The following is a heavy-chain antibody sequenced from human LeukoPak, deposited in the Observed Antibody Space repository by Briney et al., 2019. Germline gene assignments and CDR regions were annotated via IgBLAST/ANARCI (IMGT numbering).Heavy chain of an antibody. Sequence: SQNLSLTCAISGDSVSSNSATWNWIRQSPSRGLEWLGRTYYRSKWYSAYAVSVKSRITINPDTSKNQFSLQLNSVTPEDTAVYYCARVGGYSGYDFDYWGQGTLVTVSS. J-gene: IGHJ4*02. D-gene: IGHD5-12*01. V-gene: IGHV6-1*01. CDR2: TYYRSKWYS. CDR1: GDSVSSNSAT. CDR3: ARVGGYSGYDFDY.